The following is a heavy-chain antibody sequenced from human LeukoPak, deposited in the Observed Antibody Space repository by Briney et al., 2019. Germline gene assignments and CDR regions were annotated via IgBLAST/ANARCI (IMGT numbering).Heavy chain of an antibody. J-gene: IGHJ4*02. CDR3: ARVEITMVRGVMFL. V-gene: IGHV4-59*12. CDR2: IYYSGST. Sequence: SETLSLTCTVSGGSISSYYWSWIRQPPGKGLEWIGYIYYSGSTNYNPSLKSRVTISVDKSKNQFSLKLSSVTAADTAVYYCARVEITMVRGVMFLWGQGTLVTVSS. CDR1: GGSISSYY. D-gene: IGHD3-10*01.